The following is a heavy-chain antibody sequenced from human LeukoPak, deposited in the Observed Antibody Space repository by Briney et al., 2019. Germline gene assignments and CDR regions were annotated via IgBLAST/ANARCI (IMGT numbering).Heavy chain of an antibody. V-gene: IGHV3-30-3*01. J-gene: IGHJ4*02. Sequence: GRSLRLSCAASGFTFSSYAMHWVRQAPGKGLEWVAVISYDGSNKYYADSVKGRFTISRDNSKNTLYLQMNSLRAEDTAVYYCARDSSTGYYDSSGYLSDYWGQGTLVTVSS. CDR2: ISYDGSNK. CDR1: GFTFSSYA. CDR3: ARDSSTGYYDSSGYLSDY. D-gene: IGHD3-22*01.